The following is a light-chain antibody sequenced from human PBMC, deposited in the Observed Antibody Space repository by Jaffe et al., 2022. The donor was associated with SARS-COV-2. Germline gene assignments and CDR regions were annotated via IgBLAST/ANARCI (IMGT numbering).Light chain of an antibody. CDR3: QQYNSYPLT. CDR2: EAF. CDR1: QSISSW. Sequence: DIQMTQSPSTLSASVGDRVTITCRASQSISSWLAWYQKKPGKAPELLIYEAFILESGVPSRFSGSGSGTEFTLTISSLQPDDFAAYYCQQYNSYPLTFGGGTKVEIK. J-gene: IGKJ4*01. V-gene: IGKV1-5*03.